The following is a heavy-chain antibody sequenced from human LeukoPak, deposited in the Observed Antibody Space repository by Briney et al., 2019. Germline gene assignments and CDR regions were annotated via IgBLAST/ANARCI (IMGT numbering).Heavy chain of an antibody. J-gene: IGHJ1*01. CDR2: INGDGSTT. D-gene: IGHD3-22*01. CDR1: GFTFSRYW. Sequence: GGSLRLSCAASGFTFSRYWMHCVRQAPGKGVVWVSGINGDGSTTSYADSVKGGFTISRDNAKNTLYLQMNSLRAEDTAVYYCATGNYYDSRGYYTFGHWGQGTLVTVSS. V-gene: IGHV3-74*01. CDR3: ATGNYYDSRGYYTFGH.